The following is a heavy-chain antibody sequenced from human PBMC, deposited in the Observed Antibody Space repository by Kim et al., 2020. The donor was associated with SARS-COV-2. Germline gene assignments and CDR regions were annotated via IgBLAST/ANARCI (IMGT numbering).Heavy chain of an antibody. CDR1: GGSISSYY. V-gene: IGHV4-59*01. Sequence: SETLSLTCTVSGGSISSYYWSWIRQPPGKGLEWIGYIYYSGSTNYNPSLKSRVTISVDTSKKQFSLKMSSVTAADTAVYYCARMPTPLSGMDVWGQGTTVTVSS. CDR3: ARMPTPLSGMDV. J-gene: IGHJ6*02. CDR2: IYYSGST. D-gene: IGHD2-2*01.